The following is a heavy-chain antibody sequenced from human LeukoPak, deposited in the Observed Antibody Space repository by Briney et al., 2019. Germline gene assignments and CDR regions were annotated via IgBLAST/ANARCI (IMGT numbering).Heavy chain of an antibody. J-gene: IGHJ3*01. Sequence: SETLSLTCTVPGGSIRSYYWSWIRQTPGKGLEWIGYIKYSVKTNYNPSLMSRVTISVDTSKNQFSLKLNSMTAADTAVYYCARHAEGYDAFDLWGHGTVVTVSS. CDR2: IKYSVKT. CDR3: ARHAEGYDAFDL. CDR1: GGSIRSYY. D-gene: IGHD5-18*01. V-gene: IGHV4-59*08.